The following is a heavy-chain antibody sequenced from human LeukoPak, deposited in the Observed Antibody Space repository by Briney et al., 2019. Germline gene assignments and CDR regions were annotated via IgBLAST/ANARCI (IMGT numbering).Heavy chain of an antibody. CDR3: ARVLYSYVDY. CDR2: IYYSGST. V-gene: IGHV4-59*02. J-gene: IGHJ4*02. CDR1: GGSVSRYY. Sequence: SETPSLTCTVSGGSVSRYYWSWIRQPPGKGLEWIGYIYYSGSTNYNPSLKGRVTISVDTSKNQFSLKLSSVTAADTAAYYCARVLYSYVDYWGQGTLVTVSS. D-gene: IGHD5-18*01.